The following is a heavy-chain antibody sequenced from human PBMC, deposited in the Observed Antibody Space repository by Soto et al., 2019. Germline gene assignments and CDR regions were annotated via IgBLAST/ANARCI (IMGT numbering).Heavy chain of an antibody. Sequence: QVQLVQSGAEVKKPGSSVKVSCKISGGTFSSYAFSWVRQAPGQGVEWMGGIIPISGTANYAQKFQGKVTIAADTSTFTVYMELSSLRSEDTAVYYCTRGRCRGGDCYPNYYNHMDVWGQGTTVTVSS. CDR2: IIPISGTA. J-gene: IGHJ6*02. D-gene: IGHD2-21*02. CDR1: GGTFSSYA. V-gene: IGHV1-69*06. CDR3: TRGRCRGGDCYPNYYNHMDV.